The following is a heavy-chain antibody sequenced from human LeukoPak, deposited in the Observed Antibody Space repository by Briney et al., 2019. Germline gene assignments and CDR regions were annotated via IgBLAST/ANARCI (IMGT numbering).Heavy chain of an antibody. CDR3: ARLPTVTTPWFDP. Sequence: PSETLSLTCTVSGYSISSGYYWGWIRQPPGKGLEWIGSIYYSGSTYYNPSLKSRVTISVETSNNQFSLKLSSVTAADTAVYYCARLPTVTTPWFDPWGQGTLVTVSS. D-gene: IGHD4-17*01. J-gene: IGHJ5*02. CDR2: IYYSGST. CDR1: GYSISSGYY. V-gene: IGHV4-38-2*02.